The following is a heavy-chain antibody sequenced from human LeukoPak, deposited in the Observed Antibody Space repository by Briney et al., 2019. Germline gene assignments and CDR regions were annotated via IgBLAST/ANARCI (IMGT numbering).Heavy chain of an antibody. D-gene: IGHD4-11*01. CDR1: GFAFYNYD. CDR3: ARGYSYRFDY. J-gene: IGHJ4*02. V-gene: IGHV3-13*01. CDR2: IAANGDS. Sequence: PGGSLRLSCAASGFAFYNYDMHWVRQTGKDLEWVSVIAANGDSYYAGSVKGRFTISRVNGNNALYLQMNKLRDGDTAVYYCARGYSYRFDYWGQGTLVTVSS.